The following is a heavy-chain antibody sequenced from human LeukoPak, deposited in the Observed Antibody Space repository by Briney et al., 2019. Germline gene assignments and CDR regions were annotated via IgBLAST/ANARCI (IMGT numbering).Heavy chain of an antibody. CDR3: ARGPRYCSSTSCYINWFDP. CDR2: INHSGST. D-gene: IGHD2-2*02. CDR1: GDSISSYY. J-gene: IGHJ5*02. Sequence: SETLSLTCTVSGDSISSYYWSWIRQPPGKGLEWIGEINHSGSTNYNPSLKSRVTISVDTSKNQFSLKLSSVTAADTAVYYCARGPRYCSSTSCYINWFDPWGQGTLVTVSS. V-gene: IGHV4-34*01.